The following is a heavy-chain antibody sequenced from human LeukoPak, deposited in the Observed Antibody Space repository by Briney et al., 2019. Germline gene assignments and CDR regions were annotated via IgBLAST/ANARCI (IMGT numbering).Heavy chain of an antibody. CDR2: VYYNGIT. V-gene: IGHV4-59*01. CDR1: GVSINTYF. Sequence: SETLSLTCTVSGVSINTYFWSWIRQPPGKELDWIGYVYYNGITNYNPSLKSRVSISLDTSKNQFSLRLNSVTAAETAVYYCASQLGGTTFHWGQGTLVTVSS. CDR3: ASQLGGTTFH. D-gene: IGHD1/OR15-1a*01. J-gene: IGHJ4*02.